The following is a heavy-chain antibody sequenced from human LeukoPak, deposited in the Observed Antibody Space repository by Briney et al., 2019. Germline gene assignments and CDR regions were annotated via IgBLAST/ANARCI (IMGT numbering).Heavy chain of an antibody. CDR3: AKISVPRAVTNTVFDY. CDR2: ISGSGGTT. V-gene: IGHV3-23*01. J-gene: IGHJ4*02. Sequence: GGSLRLSCAASRFTFSSYAVSWVRQAPGKGLEWVSAISGSGGTTYYADSVKGRFTISRDNSKNTLYLQMNSLRAEDTAVYYCAKISVPRAVTNTVFDYWGQGTLVTVSS. D-gene: IGHD4-11*01. CDR1: RFTFSSYA.